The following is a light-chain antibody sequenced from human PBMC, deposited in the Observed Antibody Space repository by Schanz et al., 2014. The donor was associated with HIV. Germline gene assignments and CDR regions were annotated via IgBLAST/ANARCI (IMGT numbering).Light chain of an antibody. Sequence: QSALTQPPSASGSPGQSVTISCTGTGTDVGGYNSPSRSQHHPGEAPKLIIYEVTKRPSGVPDRFSGSKSGRTASLTVSGLQAEDEADYYCASYTGGNQGVFGGGTKLTVL. V-gene: IGLV2-8*01. CDR3: ASYTGGNQGV. CDR2: EVT. J-gene: IGLJ3*02. CDR1: GTDVGGYNS.